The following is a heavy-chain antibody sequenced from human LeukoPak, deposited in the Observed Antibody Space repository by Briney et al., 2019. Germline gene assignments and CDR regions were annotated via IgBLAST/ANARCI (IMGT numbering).Heavy chain of an antibody. CDR3: ARDLPSWIPLD. CDR2: ISYDGSNK. V-gene: IGHV3-30*03. J-gene: IGHJ4*02. CDR1: GFTFSSYG. Sequence: GRSLRLSCAASGFTFSSYGMHWVRQAPGKGLEWVAVISYDGSNKYYADSVKGRFTISRDNSKNTLYLQMNSLRAEDTAVYYCARDLPSWIPLDWGQGTLVTVSS. D-gene: IGHD5-18*01.